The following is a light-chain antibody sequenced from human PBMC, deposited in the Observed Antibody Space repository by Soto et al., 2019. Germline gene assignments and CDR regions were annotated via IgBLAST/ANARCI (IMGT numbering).Light chain of an antibody. CDR1: SRDVGNYIF. Sequence: QSALTQPSSGSGSPGQSITNFCIGTSRDVGNYIFVSWYRKQQGKATKLMIYDINNRPSGVSNRFYGSKSGNKESLTISGLQAEDEAQYYCVSYTTSDSYVLGNGKKVTV. J-gene: IGLJ1*01. CDR3: VSYTTSDSYV. V-gene: IGLV2-14*01. CDR2: DIN.